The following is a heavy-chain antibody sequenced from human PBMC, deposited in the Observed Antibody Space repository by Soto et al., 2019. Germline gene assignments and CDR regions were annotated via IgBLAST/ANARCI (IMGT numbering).Heavy chain of an antibody. CDR3: AREVSSFGSNHFDS. Sequence: SETLSLTCIVSVTSIRCYYWTWIRQPPGKGLEWIGYIYYTGTTKYNPSLKSRVTISVDTSKNQFSLRLNSVTAADTAVYYCAREVSSFGSNHFDSWGQGALVTVSS. CDR1: VTSIRCYY. D-gene: IGHD3-10*01. CDR2: IYYTGTT. J-gene: IGHJ4*02. V-gene: IGHV4-59*01.